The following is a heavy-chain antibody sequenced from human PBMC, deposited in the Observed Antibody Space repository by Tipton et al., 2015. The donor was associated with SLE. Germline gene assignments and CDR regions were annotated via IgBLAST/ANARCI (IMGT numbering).Heavy chain of an antibody. J-gene: IGHJ1*01. V-gene: IGHV1-18*01. D-gene: IGHD1-14*01. CDR3: ARERQHKHRVESSQP. CDR1: GYTFTSYG. Sequence: QSGAEVKKPGASVKVSCKASGYTFTSYGISWVRQAPGQGLEWMGWISAYNGNTNYAQKLQGRVTMTTDTSTSTAYMELRSLRSDATAVDSGARERQHKHRVESSQPWGQGPLVPVSS. CDR2: ISAYNGNT.